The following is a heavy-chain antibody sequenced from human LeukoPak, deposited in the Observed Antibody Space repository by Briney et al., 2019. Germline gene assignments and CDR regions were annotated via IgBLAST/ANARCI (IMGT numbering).Heavy chain of an antibody. CDR1: GFTFSSYW. Sequence: GRSLRLSCAASGFTFSSYWMHWVRQAPGKGLVWVSRINSDGSSTSYADSVKGRFTISRDNAKNTLYLQMNSLRAEDTAVYYCARGNYAEVPNEIYYYYYYGMDVWGQGTTVTVSS. V-gene: IGHV3-74*01. CDR3: ARGNYAEVPNEIYYYYYYGMDV. J-gene: IGHJ6*02. CDR2: INSDGSST. D-gene: IGHD4-17*01.